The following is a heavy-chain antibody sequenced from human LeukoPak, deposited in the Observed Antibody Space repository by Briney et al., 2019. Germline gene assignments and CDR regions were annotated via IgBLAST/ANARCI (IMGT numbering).Heavy chain of an antibody. V-gene: IGHV1-69*05. CDR2: IIPIFGTA. Sequence: ASVKVSCKASGGTFSSYAISWVRQAPGQGLEWMGGIIPIFGTANYAQKFQGRATITTDESTSTAYMELSSLRSEDTAVYYCARGDDTYMDVWGKGTTVTVSS. D-gene: IGHD3-22*01. CDR3: ARGDDTYMDV. CDR1: GGTFSSYA. J-gene: IGHJ6*03.